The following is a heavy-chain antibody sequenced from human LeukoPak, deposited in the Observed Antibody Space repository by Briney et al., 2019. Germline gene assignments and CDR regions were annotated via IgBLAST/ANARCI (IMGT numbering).Heavy chain of an antibody. D-gene: IGHD1-26*01. CDR2: IIPILGIA. J-gene: IGHJ4*02. Sequence: SVKVSCKASGGTFSSYAISWVRQAPGQGLEWMGRIIPILGIANYAQKFQGRVTITADKSTSTAYMELSSLRSEDTAVYYCARDLLAGASFNYFDYWGQGTLVTVSS. CDR1: GGTFSSYA. CDR3: ARDLLAGASFNYFDY. V-gene: IGHV1-69*04.